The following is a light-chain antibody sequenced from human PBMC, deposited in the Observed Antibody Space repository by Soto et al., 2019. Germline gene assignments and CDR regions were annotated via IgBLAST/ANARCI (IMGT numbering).Light chain of an antibody. CDR1: QSISSW. Sequence: DIPMTQSPSTLSASVGDRVTITCRASQSISSWLAWYQQKPGKAPKLLIYDASSLESGVPSRFSGSGSGTEFTPTISSLQPDDFATYYCQQYNSYWTFGQGTKVEIK. CDR2: DAS. CDR3: QQYNSYWT. J-gene: IGKJ1*01. V-gene: IGKV1-5*01.